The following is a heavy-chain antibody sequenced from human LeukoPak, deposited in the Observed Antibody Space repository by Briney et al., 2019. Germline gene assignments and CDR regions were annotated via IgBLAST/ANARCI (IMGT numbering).Heavy chain of an antibody. V-gene: IGHV3-30*02. J-gene: IGHJ4*02. CDR1: GFTFSSYG. Sequence: PGGSLRLSCAASGFTFSSYGMHWVRQAPGKGLEWVAFIRYDGSNKYYADSVKGRFTISRDNSKDTLYLQMNSLRAEDTAVYYCAKVGGQQLVGPFDYWGQGTLVTVSS. CDR2: IRYDGSNK. D-gene: IGHD6-13*01. CDR3: AKVGGQQLVGPFDY.